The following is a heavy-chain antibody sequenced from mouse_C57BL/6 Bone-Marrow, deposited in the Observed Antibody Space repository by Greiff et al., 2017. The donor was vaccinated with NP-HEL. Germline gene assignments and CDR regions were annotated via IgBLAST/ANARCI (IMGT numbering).Heavy chain of an antibody. CDR1: GFTFSSYT. Sequence: EVKVVESGGGLVKPGGSLKLSCAASGFTFSSYTMSWVRQTPEKRLEWVATISGGGGNTYYPDSVKGRFTISRDNAKNTLYLQMSSLRSEDTALYYGATPLTTVVATDYAMDYWGQGTSVTVSS. J-gene: IGHJ4*01. CDR2: ISGGGGNT. V-gene: IGHV5-9*01. D-gene: IGHD1-1*01. CDR3: ATPLTTVVATDYAMDY.